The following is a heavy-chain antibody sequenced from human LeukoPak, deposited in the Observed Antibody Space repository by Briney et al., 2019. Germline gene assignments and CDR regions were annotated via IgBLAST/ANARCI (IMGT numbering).Heavy chain of an antibody. J-gene: IGHJ4*02. CDR1: GFTFSSYS. V-gene: IGHV3-21*01. CDR2: ISSSSSYI. D-gene: IGHD3-16*02. Sequence: GGSLRLSCAASGFTFSSYSMNWVRQAPGKGLEWVSSISSSSSYIYYADSVKGRFTISRDNAKNSLYLQMNSLRAEDTAVYYCAGVTFGGVIAHFDYWGQGTLVTVSS. CDR3: AGVTFGGVIAHFDY.